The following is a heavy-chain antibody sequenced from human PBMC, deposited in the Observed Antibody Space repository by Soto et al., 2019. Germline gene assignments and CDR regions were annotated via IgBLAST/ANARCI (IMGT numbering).Heavy chain of an antibody. J-gene: IGHJ3*02. D-gene: IGHD1-26*01. Sequence: GASVKVSCKASGGTFSSYAISWVRQAPGQGLEWMGGIIPIFGTANYAQKFQGRVTITADESTSTAYMELSSLRSEDTAVYYCEASGSYPDAFDIWGQGTMVTV. CDR2: IIPIFGTA. CDR3: EASGSYPDAFDI. CDR1: GGTFSSYA. V-gene: IGHV1-69*13.